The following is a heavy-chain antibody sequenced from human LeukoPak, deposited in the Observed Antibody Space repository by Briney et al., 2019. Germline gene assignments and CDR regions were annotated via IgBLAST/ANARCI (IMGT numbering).Heavy chain of an antibody. Sequence: GGSLRLSCAASAFSLSAYNMNWVRQAPGKGLEWVSSISSSSSYIYYADSVKGRFTISRDNAKNSLYLQMNSLRAEDTAVYYCARGHWFDPWGQGTLVTVSS. CDR2: ISSSSSYI. CDR1: AFSLSAYN. CDR3: ARGHWFDP. V-gene: IGHV3-21*01. J-gene: IGHJ5*02.